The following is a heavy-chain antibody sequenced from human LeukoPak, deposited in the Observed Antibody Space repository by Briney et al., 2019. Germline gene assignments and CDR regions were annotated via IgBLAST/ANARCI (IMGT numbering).Heavy chain of an antibody. V-gene: IGHV3-9*01. J-gene: IGHJ4*02. CDR2: ISWNSGGI. CDR3: AKTEYYYDSSGYSGYFDY. Sequence: GGSLRLSCAASGFTFDDYAMHLVRQAPGKGLEWVSGISWNSGGIGYADSVKGRFTISRDNAKNSLYLQMNSLRAEDTALYYCAKTEYYYDSSGYSGYFDYWGQGTLVTVSS. D-gene: IGHD3-22*01. CDR1: GFTFDDYA.